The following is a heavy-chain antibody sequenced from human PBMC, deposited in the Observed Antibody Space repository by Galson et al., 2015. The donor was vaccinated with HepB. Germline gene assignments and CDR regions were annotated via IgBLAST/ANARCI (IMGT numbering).Heavy chain of an antibody. J-gene: IGHJ3*02. D-gene: IGHD3-22*01. CDR1: GGSISSGGYS. CDR2: IYHSGST. Sequence: TLSLTCAVSGGSISSGGYSWSWIRQPPGKGLECIGYIYHSGSTNYNPSLKSRVTISVDRSKNQFSLKLTSVTAADTAVYYCARRASYYDSSGSPAPVAFDIWGQGTMVTVSS. CDR3: ARRASYYDSSGSPAPVAFDI. V-gene: IGHV4-30-2*01.